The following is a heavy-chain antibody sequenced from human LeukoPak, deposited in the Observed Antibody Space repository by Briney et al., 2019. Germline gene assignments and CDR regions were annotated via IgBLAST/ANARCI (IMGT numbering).Heavy chain of an antibody. D-gene: IGHD1/OR15-1a*01. V-gene: IGHV1-69*01. CDR3: ARPVTNYCYCYMDV. J-gene: IGHJ6*03. Sequence: GASVKVSCKASGCTFISYAISWVRQAPGKGLEWMGGIIPIFGTANYAQKFQGSVTITADETTSTAYKEHSSLRFEDTAVYYCARPVTNYCYCYMDVWGQGTTVTVSS. CDR2: IIPIFGTA. CDR1: GCTFISYA.